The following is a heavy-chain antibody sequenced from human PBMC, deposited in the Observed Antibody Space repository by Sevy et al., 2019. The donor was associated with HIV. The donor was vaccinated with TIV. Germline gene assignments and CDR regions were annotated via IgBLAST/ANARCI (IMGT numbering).Heavy chain of an antibody. V-gene: IGHV3-30-3*01. CDR1: GFTFGSYA. Sequence: GGSLRLSCPASGFTFGSYAMHWVRQAPGKGLEWVAVISYGGSDKYYADSVKGRFTISRDNSKNTLYLQVKSLRTEDTAVYYCARDQHDYAGNLRTGWFDPWGQGTLVTVSS. J-gene: IGHJ5*02. D-gene: IGHD4-17*01. CDR2: ISYGGSDK. CDR3: ARDQHDYAGNLRTGWFDP.